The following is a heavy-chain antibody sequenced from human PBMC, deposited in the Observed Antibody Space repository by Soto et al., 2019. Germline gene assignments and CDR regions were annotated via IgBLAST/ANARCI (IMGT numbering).Heavy chain of an antibody. V-gene: IGHV3-23*01. D-gene: IGHD1-26*01. CDR2: ISGSGGST. Sequence: AGGSLRLSCAASGFTFSSYAMSWVRQAPGKGLEWVSAISGSGGSTYYADSVKGRFTISRDNSKNTLYLQMNSLRAEDTAVYYCAKVYSGSYYGGVGYWGQGTLVTVFS. J-gene: IGHJ4*02. CDR3: AKVYSGSYYGGVGY. CDR1: GFTFSSYA.